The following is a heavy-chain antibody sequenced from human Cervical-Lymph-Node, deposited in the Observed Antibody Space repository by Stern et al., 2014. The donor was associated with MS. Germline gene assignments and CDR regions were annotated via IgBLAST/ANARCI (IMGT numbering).Heavy chain of an antibody. CDR2: ISYDGSSR. Sequence: VQLVESGGGVVQPGRSLRLSCAASGFTFSNSGMHWVRQAPGRGLEWVALISYDGSSRIYADSVKGRFTISRDTPKNTLYLQMNSLRADDTAVYYCAKAPVVYSAPLDYWGQGTLVTVSS. D-gene: IGHD4-23*01. CDR1: GFTFSNSG. CDR3: AKAPVVYSAPLDY. J-gene: IGHJ4*02. V-gene: IGHV3-30*18.